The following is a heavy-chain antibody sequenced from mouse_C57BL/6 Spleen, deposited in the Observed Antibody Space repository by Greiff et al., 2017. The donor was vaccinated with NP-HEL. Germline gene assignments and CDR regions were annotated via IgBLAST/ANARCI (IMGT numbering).Heavy chain of an antibody. CDR1: GFNIKDDY. V-gene: IGHV14-4*01. D-gene: IGHD6-1*01. CDR3: TTGQLEAMDY. J-gene: IGHJ4*01. Sequence: VQLQQSGAELVRPGASVKLSCTASGFNIKDDYMHWVKQRPEQGLEWIGRIDPANGDTEYASKFQGKATITADTSSNTAYLQLSSLTSEDTAVYDCTTGQLEAMDYWGQGTSVTVSS. CDR2: IDPANGDT.